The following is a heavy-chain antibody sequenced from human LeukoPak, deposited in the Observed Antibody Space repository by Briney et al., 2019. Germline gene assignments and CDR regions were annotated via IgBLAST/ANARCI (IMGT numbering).Heavy chain of an antibody. CDR3: ARESGIAAALDL. CDR2: INTDGSST. CDR1: GFTFSSYW. V-gene: IGHV3-74*01. Sequence: GGSLRLSCAASGFTFSSYWMHWVRQDPGKGLVWVSRINTDGSSTSYADSVKGRFTISRDNAKNTLYLQMNSLRAEDTAVDYCARESGIAAALDLWGQGTLVTVSS. J-gene: IGHJ5*02. D-gene: IGHD6-13*01.